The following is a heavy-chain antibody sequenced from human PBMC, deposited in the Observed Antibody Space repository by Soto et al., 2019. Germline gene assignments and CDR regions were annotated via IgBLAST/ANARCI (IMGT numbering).Heavy chain of an antibody. CDR2: IVVGSGST. J-gene: IGHJ3*02. D-gene: IGHD2-15*01. Sequence: ASVKVSCKTFGFAFSNSAVQWARQARGQRVKWMGWIVVGSGSTNYGQRFQERVTITRDMSTTTVYMELSSLKYEDTAVYYCAAELYSGGSCCPFDIWGQATMVTVSS. V-gene: IGHV1-58*01. CDR1: GFAFSNSA. CDR3: AAELYSGGSCCPFDI.